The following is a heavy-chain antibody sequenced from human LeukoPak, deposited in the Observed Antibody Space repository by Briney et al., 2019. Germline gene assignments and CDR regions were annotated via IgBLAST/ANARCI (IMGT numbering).Heavy chain of an antibody. CDR2: ISSSSSYT. J-gene: IGHJ3*02. V-gene: IGHV3-11*06. D-gene: IGHD2-2*01. CDR3: ARGPVVPAANDAFAAFDI. Sequence: TGGSLRLSCAASGFTFSDYYMSWIRQAPGKGLEWVSYISSSSSYTNYADSVKGRFTISRDNAKNSLYLQMNRLRAEDTAVYYCARGPVVPAANDAFAAFDIWGQGTMVTVSS. CDR1: GFTFSDYY.